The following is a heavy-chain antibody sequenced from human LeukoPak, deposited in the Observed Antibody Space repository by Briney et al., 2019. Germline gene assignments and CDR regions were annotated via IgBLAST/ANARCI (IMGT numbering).Heavy chain of an antibody. D-gene: IGHD6-19*01. V-gene: IGHV4-39*01. Sequence: SETLSLTCTVSGDSISGSNYFWAWMRQSQGRGLEWIGSISYSGKIYYNPSLRSRVAISIDTSNTQFSLKLSSVAASDTAVYYCAIPPPRRSGDWYPVDSCGQGTLVTVSS. CDR2: ISYSGKI. J-gene: IGHJ4*02. CDR1: GDSISGSNYF. CDR3: AIPPPRRSGDWYPVDS.